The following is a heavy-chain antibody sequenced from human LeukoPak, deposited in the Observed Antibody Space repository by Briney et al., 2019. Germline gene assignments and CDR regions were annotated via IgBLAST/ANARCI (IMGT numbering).Heavy chain of an antibody. CDR2: ISGSGGST. CDR1: GFTFSSFA. CDR3: AKKPLTEAYCGGDCSAYNDY. Sequence: PGGSLRLSCVASGFTFSSFAMSWVRQAPGKGLEWVSAISGSGGSTYYADSVKGRFTISRDNSKNTLYLQMNSLRAEDTAVYYCAKKPLTEAYCGGDCSAYNDYWGQGTLVTVSS. D-gene: IGHD2-21*02. V-gene: IGHV3-23*01. J-gene: IGHJ4*02.